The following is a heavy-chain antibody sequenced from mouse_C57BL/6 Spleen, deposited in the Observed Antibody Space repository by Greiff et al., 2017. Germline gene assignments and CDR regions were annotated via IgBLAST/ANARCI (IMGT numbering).Heavy chain of an antibody. D-gene: IGHD3-2*02. V-gene: IGHV1-82*01. CDR2: IYPGDGDT. Sequence: VQLQQSGPELVKPGASVKISCKASGYAFSSSWMNWVKQRPGKGLEWIVRIYPGDGDTNYNGKFKGNAPLTAGKSSRTAYMKRSSLTSEDSAVYFGARGDSSGYRFDYGGQGTTLTVSS. CDR1: GYAFSSSW. J-gene: IGHJ2*01. CDR3: ARGDSSGYRFDY.